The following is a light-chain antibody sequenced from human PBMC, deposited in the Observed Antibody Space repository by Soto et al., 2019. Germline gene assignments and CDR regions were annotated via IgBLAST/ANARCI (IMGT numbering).Light chain of an antibody. V-gene: IGKV3-20*01. CDR1: QSVSSSY. J-gene: IGKJ5*01. CDR2: GAS. CDR3: QQYGSSPLVT. Sequence: VVLTQSPGTLSLSPGERATLSCRASQSVSSSYLAWYQQKPGQAPRLLIYGASSRATGIPDRFSGSGSGTDFPLTISRLEPEDLAVYYCQQYGSSPLVTFGQGTRLEIK.